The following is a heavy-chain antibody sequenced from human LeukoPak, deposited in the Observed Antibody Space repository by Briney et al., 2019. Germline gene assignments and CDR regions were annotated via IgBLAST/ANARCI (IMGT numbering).Heavy chain of an antibody. CDR1: GLTFNSHS. Sequence: GGSLRLSCVASGLTFNSHSMSWVRQAPGMGLEWVSVVSTNGDVTFYADSVRGRFTISRDNSMNTLFLQMNSLRAEDTAVYYCAKLSLSGRSQSADYWGQGTLVTVSS. J-gene: IGHJ4*02. CDR2: VSTNGDVT. CDR3: AKLSLSGRSQSADY. D-gene: IGHD3-10*01. V-gene: IGHV3-23*01.